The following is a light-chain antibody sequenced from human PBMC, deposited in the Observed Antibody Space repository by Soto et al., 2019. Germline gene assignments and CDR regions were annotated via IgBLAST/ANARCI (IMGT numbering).Light chain of an antibody. J-gene: IGKJ4*01. CDR1: QSISSY. CDR2: DAS. Sequence: EIVVTQSPATLSLSPGERATLSCRASQSISSYLAWYQQKPGQAPRLLIYDASNRATGIPARCSGSGSGTDFTLTISSLEPEDFAVYYWQHRSTWPLTFGGGTKVDIK. V-gene: IGKV3-11*01. CDR3: QHRSTWPLT.